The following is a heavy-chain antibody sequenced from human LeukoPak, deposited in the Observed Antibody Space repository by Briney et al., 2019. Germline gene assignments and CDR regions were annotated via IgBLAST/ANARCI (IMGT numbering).Heavy chain of an antibody. CDR2: ISSSGSTI. V-gene: IGHV3-48*04. CDR1: GFTFSSYS. CDR3: ARELRTPYDILGRGNAFDI. Sequence: GGSLRLSCAASGFTFSSYSMNWVRQAPGKGLEWVSYISSSGSTIYYADSVKGRFTISRDSAKKSLFLQMNSLRAEDTAIYYCARELRTPYDILGRGNAFDIWGQGTMVTVSS. J-gene: IGHJ3*02. D-gene: IGHD3-9*01.